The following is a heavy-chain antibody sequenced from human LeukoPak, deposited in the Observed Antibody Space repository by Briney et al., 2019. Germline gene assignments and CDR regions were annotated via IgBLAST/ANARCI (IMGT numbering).Heavy chain of an antibody. Sequence: ISAYNRNTNYAQKLQGRVTMTTDTSTSTAYMELRSLRSDDTAVYYCARMGIAVAGYFDYWGQGTLVTVSS. CDR2: ISAYNRNT. D-gene: IGHD6-19*01. CDR3: ARMGIAVAGYFDY. V-gene: IGHV1-18*01. J-gene: IGHJ4*02.